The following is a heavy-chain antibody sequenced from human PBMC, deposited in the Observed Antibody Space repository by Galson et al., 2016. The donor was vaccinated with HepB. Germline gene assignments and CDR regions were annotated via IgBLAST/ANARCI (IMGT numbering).Heavy chain of an antibody. V-gene: IGHV3-33*01. CDR1: GITFSIYG. J-gene: IGHJ3*02. CDR2: IWYDGSKK. D-gene: IGHD2-8*01. Sequence: SLRLSCAASGITFSIYGMHRVRQAPGKGLEWVAVIWYDGSKKDYADSVKGRFTISRDNSKNTLYLQMNSLRAEDTAVYYCTRVRRPWGMGRKDAFDIWGQGTMVTVSS. CDR3: TRVRRPWGMGRKDAFDI.